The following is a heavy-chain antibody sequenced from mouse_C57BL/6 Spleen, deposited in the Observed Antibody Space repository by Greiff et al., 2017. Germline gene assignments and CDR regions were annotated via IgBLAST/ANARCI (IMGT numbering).Heavy chain of an antibody. V-gene: IGHV1-15*01. J-gene: IGHJ4*01. CDR2: IDPETGGT. Sequence: QVHVKQSGAELVRPGASVTLSCKASGYTFTDYEMHWVKQTPVHGLEWIGAIDPETGGTAYNQQFKGKAILTADKSSSTAYMELRSLTSEDSAVYYCTRGNGYYSYYYAMDYWGQGTSVTVSS. CDR1: GYTFTDYE. D-gene: IGHD2-3*01. CDR3: TRGNGYYSYYYAMDY.